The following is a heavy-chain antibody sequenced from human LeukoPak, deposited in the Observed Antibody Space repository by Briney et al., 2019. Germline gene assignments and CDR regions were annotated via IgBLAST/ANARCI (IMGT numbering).Heavy chain of an antibody. CDR1: GSSFTNYW. V-gene: IGHV5-51*01. J-gene: IGHJ4*02. Sequence: GESLKISCKGSGSSFTNYWIGWVRQMPGKGLEWMGIIYPGDFDTRYGPSFQGQVTISADKSISTAYLQWSSLKASDTAMYYCASMSFDSSGYYCYYWGQGTLVTVSS. D-gene: IGHD3-22*01. CDR3: ASMSFDSSGYYCYY. CDR2: IYPGDFDT.